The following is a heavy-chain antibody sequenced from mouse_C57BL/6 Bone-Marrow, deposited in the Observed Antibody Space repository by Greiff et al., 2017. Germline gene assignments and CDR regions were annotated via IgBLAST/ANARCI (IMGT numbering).Heavy chain of an antibody. CDR2: INYDGSST. CDR1: GFTFSDYY. D-gene: IGHD1-1*01. J-gene: IGHJ4*01. Sequence: EVHLVESEGGLVQPGSSMKLSCTASGFTFSDYYMAWVRQVPEKGLEWVANINYDGSSTYYLDSLKSRFIISRDNAKNILYLQMSSLKSEDTATYYCARGGYYGSSYGAMDYWGQGTSVTVSS. CDR3: ARGGYYGSSYGAMDY. V-gene: IGHV5-16*01.